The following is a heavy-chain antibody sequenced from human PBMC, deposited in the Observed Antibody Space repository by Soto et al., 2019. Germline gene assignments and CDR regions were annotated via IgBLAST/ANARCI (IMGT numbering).Heavy chain of an antibody. CDR3: ARVPYY. CDR1: GGSMTSGSYS. Sequence: QLQLQESGSGLVKPSQTLSLTCAFSGGSMTSGSYSWSWMRHPPEERLEWIGYLYQSGSTYYNPSLKSRVTISIDRSKTQCSLKLSSVNAADTAVYYCARVPYYWGQGILVTVSS. J-gene: IGHJ4*02. CDR2: LYQSGST. D-gene: IGHD2-2*01. V-gene: IGHV4-30-2*01.